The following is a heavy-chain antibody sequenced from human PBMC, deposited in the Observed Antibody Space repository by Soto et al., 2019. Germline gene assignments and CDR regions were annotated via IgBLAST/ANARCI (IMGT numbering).Heavy chain of an antibody. CDR1: GGSISSSSYY. Sequence: HSETLSLTCTVSGGSISSSSYYWGCIRQPPGKGLEWIASIDYTGNTFYNPSLTSRVTISVDTSKNQFSLKVTSVTAADTAVYYCARINKGYGTDSWGQGTLVTVSS. CDR3: ARINKGYGTDS. D-gene: IGHD5-18*01. CDR2: IDYTGNT. J-gene: IGHJ4*02. V-gene: IGHV4-39*01.